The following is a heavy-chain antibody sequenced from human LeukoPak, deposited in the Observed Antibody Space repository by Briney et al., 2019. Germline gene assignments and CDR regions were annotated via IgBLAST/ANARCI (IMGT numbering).Heavy chain of an antibody. V-gene: IGHV1-69*05. J-gene: IGHJ4*02. CDR1: GGTFSSYA. CDR2: IIPIFGTA. CDR3: ARAYCGGDCYNPFDY. D-gene: IGHD2-21*02. Sequence: SVKVSCKASGGTFSSYAISWVRQAPGQGLEWIGGIIPIFGTANYAQKFQGRVTITTDESTSTAYMELSSLRSEDTAVYYCARAYCGGDCYNPFDYWGQGTLVTVSS.